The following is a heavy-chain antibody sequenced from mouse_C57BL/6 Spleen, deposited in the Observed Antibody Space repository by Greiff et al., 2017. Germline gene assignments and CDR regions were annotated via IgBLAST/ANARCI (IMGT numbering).Heavy chain of an antibody. CDR3: ARDEEGWGYWYFDV. J-gene: IGHJ1*03. Sequence: VQLQESGAELVKPGASVKLSCKASGYTFTEYTIHWVKQRSGQGLEWVGWFYPGSGSIKYNEKFKDKATLTADKSSSTVYMELSRLTSEDSAVYVCARDEEGWGYWYFDVWGTGTTVTVSS. CDR1: GYTFTEYT. V-gene: IGHV1-62-2*01. CDR2: FYPGSGSI. D-gene: IGHD2-3*01.